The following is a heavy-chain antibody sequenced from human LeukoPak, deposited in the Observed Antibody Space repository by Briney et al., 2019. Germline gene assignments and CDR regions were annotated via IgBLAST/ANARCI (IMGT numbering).Heavy chain of an antibody. J-gene: IGHJ4*02. V-gene: IGHV3-21*01. Sequence: PGGSLGLSCAASGFTFSSYSMNWVRQAPGKGLEWVSSISSSSSYIYYADSVKGRFTISRDNAKNSLYLQMNSLRAEDTAVYYCASSSHTAMGSFDYWGQGTLVTVSS. D-gene: IGHD5-18*01. CDR1: GFTFSSYS. CDR3: ASSSHTAMGSFDY. CDR2: ISSSSSYI.